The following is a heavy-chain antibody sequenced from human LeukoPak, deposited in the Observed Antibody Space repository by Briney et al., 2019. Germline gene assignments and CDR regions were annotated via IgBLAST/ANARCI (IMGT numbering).Heavy chain of an antibody. CDR1: GFTFSESW. J-gene: IGHJ6*02. V-gene: IGHV3-7*01. D-gene: IGHD3-16*01. CDR3: ATYTHWVAGDV. Sequence: GGSLRLSCAASGFTFSESWMSWVRQAPGKGLEWVANMDQDGSEKDYVDCVKGRFTISRDNARESLYLQMSSLRAEDTAVYYCATYTHWVAGDVWGHGTTVTVSS. CDR2: MDQDGSEK.